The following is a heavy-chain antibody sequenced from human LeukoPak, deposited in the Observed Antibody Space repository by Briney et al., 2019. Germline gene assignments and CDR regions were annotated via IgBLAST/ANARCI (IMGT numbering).Heavy chain of an antibody. D-gene: IGHD3-10*01. J-gene: IGHJ5*02. Sequence: PSKTLSLTCAVYGGSFSGYYWSWIRQPPGKGLEWIGEINHSGSTNYNPSLKSRVTISVDTSKNQFSLKLSSVTAADTAVYYCARGRGYYGSFGGGRNWFDPWGQGTLVTVSS. CDR3: ARGRGYYGSFGGGRNWFDP. V-gene: IGHV4-34*01. CDR1: GGSFSGYY. CDR2: INHSGST.